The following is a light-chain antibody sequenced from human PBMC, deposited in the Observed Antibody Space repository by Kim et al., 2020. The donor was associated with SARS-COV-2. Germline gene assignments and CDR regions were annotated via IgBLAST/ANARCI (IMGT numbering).Light chain of an antibody. CDR1: SNNVGNEG. V-gene: IGLV10-54*01. CDR3: SAWDSSLSAGV. J-gene: IGLJ3*02. CDR2: RNN. Sequence: QAGLTQPPSVSKGLRQTATLTCTGNSNNVGNEGAAWLQQHQGHPPKLLSYRNNNRPSGISERLSASRSGNTATLTIPGLQPEDEADYYCSAWDSSLSAGVFGGGTQLTVL.